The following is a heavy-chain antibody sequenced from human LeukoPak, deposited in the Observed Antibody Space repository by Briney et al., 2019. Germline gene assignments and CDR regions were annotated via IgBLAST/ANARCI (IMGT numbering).Heavy chain of an antibody. CDR3: ARGRGYSYGYTNDFDY. Sequence: SETLSLTCAVSGGSISSGNWWSWVRQPPGKGLEWIGEIYHSGSTNYNPSLKSRVTISLDKSKNQFSLKLSSVTAADTAVYYCARGRGYSYGYTNDFDYWGQGTLVTVSS. J-gene: IGHJ4*02. CDR2: IYHSGST. D-gene: IGHD5-18*01. V-gene: IGHV4-4*02. CDR1: GGSISSGNW.